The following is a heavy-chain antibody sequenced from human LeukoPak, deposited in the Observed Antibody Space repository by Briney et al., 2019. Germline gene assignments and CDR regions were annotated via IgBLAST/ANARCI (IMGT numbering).Heavy chain of an antibody. CDR3: VREYYYDSSGRVGAFDI. J-gene: IGHJ3*02. D-gene: IGHD3-22*01. V-gene: IGHV4-59*08. Sequence: SETLSLTCNVSGASMSSYYWSWIRQPPGKGLEWIGYIYYSGSTNYNPSLKSRVTISVDTSKNQFSLKLSSVTAADTAVYYCVREYYYDSSGRVGAFDIWGQGTKVTVSS. CDR2: IYYSGST. CDR1: GASMSSYY.